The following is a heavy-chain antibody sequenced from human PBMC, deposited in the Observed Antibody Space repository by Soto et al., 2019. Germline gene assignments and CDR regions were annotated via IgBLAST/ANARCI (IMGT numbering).Heavy chain of an antibody. J-gene: IGHJ6*02. CDR2: INPSGGST. D-gene: IGHD3-10*01. CDR3: ASTPGGLLWFGELFRVDYYYGMDV. V-gene: IGHV1-46*01. CDR1: VYTFTSYY. Sequence: ASVTVSCKASVYTFTSYYIHWVRQAPGQGLEWMGIINPSGGSTSYAQKFQGRVTMTRDTSTSTVYMELSSLRSEDTAVYYCASTPGGLLWFGELFRVDYYYGMDVWGQGTTVTVSS.